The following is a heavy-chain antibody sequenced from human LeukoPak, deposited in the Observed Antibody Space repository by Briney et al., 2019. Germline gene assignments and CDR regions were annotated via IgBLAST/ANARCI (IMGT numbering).Heavy chain of an antibody. Sequence: GGSLRLSCAVSGFTFSSYWMYWVRHAPGKGLVWVSHINNDGSGTNYADSVKGRFTISRDNAKNTLYLQMNSLRAEDTAVYYCARDRHGDYWGQGTLVTVSS. J-gene: IGHJ4*02. V-gene: IGHV3-74*01. CDR2: INNDGSGT. CDR3: ARDRHGDY. CDR1: GFTFSSYW.